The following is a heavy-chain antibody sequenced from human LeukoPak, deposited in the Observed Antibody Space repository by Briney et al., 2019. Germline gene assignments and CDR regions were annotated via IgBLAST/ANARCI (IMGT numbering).Heavy chain of an antibody. CDR1: GFTFSSYG. J-gene: IGHJ4*02. CDR2: ISYDGSNK. Sequence: GGSLRLSCAASGFTFSSYGMHWVRQAPGKGLEWVAFISYDGSNKYYADSVKGRFTISRDNSKNTLYLQMNSLRAEDTAVYYCAKDLLRYFDWLLPDYWGQGTLVTVSS. D-gene: IGHD3-9*01. CDR3: AKDLLRYFDWLLPDY. V-gene: IGHV3-30*18.